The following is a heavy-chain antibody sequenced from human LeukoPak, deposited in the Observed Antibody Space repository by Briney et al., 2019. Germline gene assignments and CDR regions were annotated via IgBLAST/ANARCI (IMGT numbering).Heavy chain of an antibody. J-gene: IGHJ4*02. CDR1: GFTFGSYS. CDR2: ISSSSSTI. V-gene: IGHV3-48*01. Sequence: GGSLRLSCAASGFTFGSYSMNWVRQAPGKGLEWVSYISSSSSTIYYADSVKGRFTISRDNAKNSLYLQMNSLGAEDTAVYYCARKAGSYVGGDGLDYWGQGTLVTVSS. CDR3: ARKAGSYVGGDGLDY. D-gene: IGHD1-26*01.